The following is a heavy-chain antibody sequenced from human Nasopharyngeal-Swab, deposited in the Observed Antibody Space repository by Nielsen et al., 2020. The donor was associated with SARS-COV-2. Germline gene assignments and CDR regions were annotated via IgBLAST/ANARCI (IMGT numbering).Heavy chain of an antibody. V-gene: IGHV5-51*01. CDR3: SRGNYNPDY. Sequence: KVSCKGSGYSFTSYWIGWVRQMPGKSLEWMGVIYPGDSDTRYSPSFQGQVTISADKSISTAYLQWSSLKASDTAMYYCSRGNYNPDYWGQGTLVTVSS. J-gene: IGHJ4*02. CDR2: IYPGDSDT. CDR1: GYSFTSYW. D-gene: IGHD1-26*01.